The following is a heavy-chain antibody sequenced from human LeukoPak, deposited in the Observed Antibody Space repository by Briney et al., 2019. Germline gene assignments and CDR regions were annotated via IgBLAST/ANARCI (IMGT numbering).Heavy chain of an antibody. D-gene: IGHD3-10*01. V-gene: IGHV3-33*01. Sequence: PGKSLRLSCAASGFIFNSYGMHWVRQAPGKGLEWVAVTWYDGNKRYHAESVKGRFTISRDNSKNTLYLQMNSLRVEDTAVYYCARDRGHYNSGSILDHWGQGTQVTVSS. CDR2: TWYDGNKR. CDR1: GFIFNSYG. J-gene: IGHJ4*02. CDR3: ARDRGHYNSGSILDH.